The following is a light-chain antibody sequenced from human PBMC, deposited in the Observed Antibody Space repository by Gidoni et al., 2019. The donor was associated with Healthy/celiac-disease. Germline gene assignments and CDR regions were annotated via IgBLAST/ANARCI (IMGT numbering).Light chain of an antibody. CDR1: SYKIGSVYD. Sequence: QSVLTQQPSVSGAPGQRVTISCTGSSYKIGSVYDVHWYKQLPGTAPKLLIYGNINRPSGVPDRFSGSKSGTSASLAITGLQAEDDADYYCQSYDSSLSAVVFGGGTKLTVL. CDR2: GNI. V-gene: IGLV1-40*01. CDR3: QSYDSSLSAVV. J-gene: IGLJ2*01.